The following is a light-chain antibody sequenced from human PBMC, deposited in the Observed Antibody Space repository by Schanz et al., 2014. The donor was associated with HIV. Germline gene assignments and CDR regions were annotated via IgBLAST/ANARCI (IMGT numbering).Light chain of an antibody. J-gene: IGKJ2*01. Sequence: DIQMTQSPSSLSASVGDRVTITCRASQSISNYLNWYQQKPGKAPNLLIYLASSLQSGVPSRFSGSGSGTDFTLTITSLQPDDFATYYCQQYDTNSYTFGQGTKLEI. CDR1: QSISNY. CDR2: LAS. CDR3: QQYDTNSYT. V-gene: IGKV1-39*01.